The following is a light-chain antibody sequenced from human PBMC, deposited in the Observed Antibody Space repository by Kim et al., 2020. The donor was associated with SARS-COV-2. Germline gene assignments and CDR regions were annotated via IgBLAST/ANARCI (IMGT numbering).Light chain of an antibody. CDR2: QDA. J-gene: IGLJ2*01. CDR3: QTWDSSTHVV. V-gene: IGLV3-1*01. CDR1: KLGDKY. Sequence: VSPGQTASITCSGNKLGDKYACWYQQKPGQSPVLVIYQDAKRPSGIPERFSGSNSGNTATLTISGTQAMDEADYYCQTWDSSTHVVFGGGTQLTVL.